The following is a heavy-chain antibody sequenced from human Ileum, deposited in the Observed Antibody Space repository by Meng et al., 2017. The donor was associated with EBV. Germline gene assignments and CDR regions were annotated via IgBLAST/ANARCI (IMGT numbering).Heavy chain of an antibody. CDR3: ASSDYYRSDY. Sequence: QVQLQESGTGLVKPSETLALICAVFGGSSSRSDWWSWVRQPPGKGLEWIGETSHSGSTNYSPSLKSRVTISLDKSKNQLSLKLNSVTAADTAVYYCASSDYYRSDYWGQGTLVTVSS. V-gene: IGHV4-4*02. J-gene: IGHJ4*02. CDR2: TSHSGST. D-gene: IGHD3-22*01. CDR1: GGSSSRSDW.